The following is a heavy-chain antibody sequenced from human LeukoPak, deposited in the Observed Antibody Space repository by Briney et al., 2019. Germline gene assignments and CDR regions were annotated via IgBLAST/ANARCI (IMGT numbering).Heavy chain of an antibody. CDR3: ARGRGSVYYDFWSGSERNWFDP. V-gene: IGHV1-8*02. CDR2: MNPNSGNT. J-gene: IGHJ5*02. D-gene: IGHD3-3*01. Sequence: ASVKVSCKASGYTFTGYYMHWVRQAPGQGLEWMGWMNPNSGNTGYAQKFQGRVTMTRNTSISTAYMELSSLRSEDTAVYYCARGRGSVYYDFWSGSERNWFDPWGQGTLVTVSS. CDR1: GYTFTGYY.